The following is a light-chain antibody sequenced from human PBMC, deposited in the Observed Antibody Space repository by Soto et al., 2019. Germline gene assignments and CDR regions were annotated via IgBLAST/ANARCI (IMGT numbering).Light chain of an antibody. CDR2: DAS. V-gene: IGKV3-11*01. CDR1: QRISYN. J-gene: IGKJ3*01. CDR3: QQYGSSPFT. Sequence: EIVLTQSPATLSLSPGERATLSCRASQRISYNLAWYQQKPGQAPRLLIYDASNRATGVPARFSGSGSGTDFTLSISSLEPEDFAVYYCQQYGSSPFTFGPGTKVDIK.